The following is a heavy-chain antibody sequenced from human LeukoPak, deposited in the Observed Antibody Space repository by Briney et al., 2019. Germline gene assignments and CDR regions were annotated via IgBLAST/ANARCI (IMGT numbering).Heavy chain of an antibody. CDR2: ISGSGGST. CDR3: AKDALLYAYSSSWYYFDY. J-gene: IGHJ4*02. V-gene: IGHV3-23*01. CDR1: GFTFSSYA. D-gene: IGHD6-13*01. Sequence: GGSLRLSCAASGFTFSSYAMSWVRQAPGKGLEWVSAISGSGGSTYYADSVKGRFTISRDNSKNTLYLQMNSLRAEDTAVYYCAKDALLYAYSSSWYYFDYWGQGTLVTASS.